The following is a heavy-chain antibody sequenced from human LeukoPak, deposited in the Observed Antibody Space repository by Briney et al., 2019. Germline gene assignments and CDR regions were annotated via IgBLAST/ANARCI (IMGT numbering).Heavy chain of an antibody. V-gene: IGHV4-4*07. CDR2: IYTSGST. Sequence: PSETLSLTCTVSGGSISSYYWSWIRQPAGKGLEWIGRIYTSGSTNYNPSLKSRVTMSVDTSKNQFSLKLSSVTAADTAVYYCARSGYYDSSGYYAGAFDIWGQGTMVTVPS. J-gene: IGHJ3*02. CDR3: ARSGYYDSSGYYAGAFDI. D-gene: IGHD3-22*01. CDR1: GGSISSYY.